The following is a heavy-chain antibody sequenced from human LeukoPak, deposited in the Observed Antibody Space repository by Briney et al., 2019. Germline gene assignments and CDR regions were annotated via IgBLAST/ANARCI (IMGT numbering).Heavy chain of an antibody. V-gene: IGHV3-23*03. Sequence: PGGSLRLSCAASGFTFSSSAMSWVRQAPGKGLEWVSVLYSGGSTKYAESVKGRFTISRDNSKNTLYLQMNSLRAEDTAVYYCAKSSYYDASGYYREYYFDYWGQGTLVTVSS. CDR3: AKSSYYDASGYYREYYFDY. J-gene: IGHJ4*02. D-gene: IGHD3-22*01. CDR2: LYSGGST. CDR1: GFTFSSSA.